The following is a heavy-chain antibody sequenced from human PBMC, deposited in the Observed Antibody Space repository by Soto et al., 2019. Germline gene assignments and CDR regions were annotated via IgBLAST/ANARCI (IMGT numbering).Heavy chain of an antibody. Sequence: ESLKISCKGSGYSFTSYWIGWVRQMPGKGLEWMGIIYPGDSDTRYSPSFQGQVTISADKSISTAYLQWSSLKASDTAMYYCATSHCSSTSCFNWFDPWGQGTLVTVSS. J-gene: IGHJ5*02. CDR2: IYPGDSDT. CDR3: ATSHCSSTSCFNWFDP. CDR1: GYSFTSYW. D-gene: IGHD2-2*01. V-gene: IGHV5-51*01.